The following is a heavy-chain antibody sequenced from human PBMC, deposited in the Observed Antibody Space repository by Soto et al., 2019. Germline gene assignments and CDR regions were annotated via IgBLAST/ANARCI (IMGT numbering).Heavy chain of an antibody. CDR3: ARVDPRGVAVVRDY. Sequence: ASVKVSCKASGNTFASHGFSWVRQAPGQGLEWIGWISGFNGQTNYALKFQGRVTLTTDASTSTAYMELRSLRSDDTAVYFCARVDPRGVAVVRDYWGQGTLVTVSS. D-gene: IGHD3-10*01. J-gene: IGHJ4*02. V-gene: IGHV1-18*01. CDR2: ISGFNGQT. CDR1: GNTFASHG.